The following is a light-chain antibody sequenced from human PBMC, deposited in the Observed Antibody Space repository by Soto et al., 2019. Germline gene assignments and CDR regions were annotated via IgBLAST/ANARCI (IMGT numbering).Light chain of an antibody. V-gene: IGLV2-14*01. CDR1: SSDVGGYNY. CDR2: NVS. CDR3: SSYTGTNTVL. J-gene: IGLJ2*01. Sequence: SALTQPASVSGSPGQSITISCTGTSSDVGGYNYVSWYQQHPGKAPKLMIYNVSNRPSGVSDRFSGSKSGNTASLIISGLQAEDEADYYCSSYTGTNTVLFGGGTKLTVL.